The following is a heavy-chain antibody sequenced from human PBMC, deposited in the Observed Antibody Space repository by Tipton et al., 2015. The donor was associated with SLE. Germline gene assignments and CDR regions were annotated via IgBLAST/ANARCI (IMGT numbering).Heavy chain of an antibody. V-gene: IGHV4-59*08. CDR3: ARGDYSRYYSSMDV. CDR1: GVSISSDY. D-gene: IGHD4-11*01. J-gene: IGHJ6*02. CDR2: MYYSGST. Sequence: TLPLTCTVSGVSISSDYWTWIRQPPGKGPEWIGYMYYSGSTDYTPSLKSRVTISVDTSKNQFSLNLSSVTAADTAVYYCARGDYSRYYSSMDVWGQGTTVTVSS.